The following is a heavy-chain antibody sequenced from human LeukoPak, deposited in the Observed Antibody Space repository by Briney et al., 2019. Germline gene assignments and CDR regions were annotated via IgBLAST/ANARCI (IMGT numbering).Heavy chain of an antibody. D-gene: IGHD2-15*01. CDR2: IYSGGST. V-gene: IGHV3-53*01. J-gene: IGHJ4*02. Sequence: GGSLRLSCAASGFTVSSNYMNWVRQAPGTGLEWVSVIYSGGSTFYADSVKGRFTISRDISKNTVYLQMNSLRAEDTAVYYCARAPPDNSFQEVHGDYWGQGTLVTVSS. CDR3: ARAPPDNSFQEVHGDY. CDR1: GFTVSSNY.